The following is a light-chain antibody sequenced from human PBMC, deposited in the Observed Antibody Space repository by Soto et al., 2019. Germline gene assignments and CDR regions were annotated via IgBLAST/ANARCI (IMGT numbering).Light chain of an antibody. CDR2: AAS. J-gene: IGKJ3*01. CDR1: QGISSY. V-gene: IGKV1-8*01. CDR3: QQYYSYPLT. Sequence: AIRMTQSPSSFSASPGDRVTITCRASQGISSYLAWYQQKPGKAPKLLIYAASTLQSGVPSRFSGSGSGTDFTLTISYLQSEDFATYYCQQYYSYPLTFGPGTKVDIK.